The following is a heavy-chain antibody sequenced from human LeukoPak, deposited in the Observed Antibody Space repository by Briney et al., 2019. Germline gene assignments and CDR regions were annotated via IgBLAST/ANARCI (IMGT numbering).Heavy chain of an antibody. V-gene: IGHV4-61*08. Sequence: SQTLSLTCTVSGGSISSGGYYWSWIRQPPGKGLEWIGYIYYSGSTNYNPSLKSRVTISVDTSKNQFSLKLSSVTAADTAVYYCARRTTYGSGSYYYYGMDVWGQGTTVTASS. CDR2: IYYSGST. CDR1: GGSISSGGYY. J-gene: IGHJ6*02. D-gene: IGHD3-10*01. CDR3: ARRTTYGSGSYYYYGMDV.